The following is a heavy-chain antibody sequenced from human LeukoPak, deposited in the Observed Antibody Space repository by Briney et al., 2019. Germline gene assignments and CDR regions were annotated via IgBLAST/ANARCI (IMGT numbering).Heavy chain of an antibody. D-gene: IGHD3-22*01. V-gene: IGHV4-59*08. Sequence: PSETLSLACTVSGGSISSYYWSWIRQPPGKGLEWIGYIYYSGSTNYNPSLKSRVTISVDTSKNQFSLKLSSVTAADTAVYYCARHAPTYYYDSSGYPLYYFDYWGQGTLVTVSS. CDR2: IYYSGST. CDR1: GGSISSYY. CDR3: ARHAPTYYYDSSGYPLYYFDY. J-gene: IGHJ4*02.